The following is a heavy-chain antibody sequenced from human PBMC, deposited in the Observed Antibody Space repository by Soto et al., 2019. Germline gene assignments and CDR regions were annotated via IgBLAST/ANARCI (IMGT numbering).Heavy chain of an antibody. CDR2: IGGYNGNT. Sequence: QVQLVQSGAEVKKPGASVKVSCKASGYTFTIYGISWVRQAPGSGLEWMGWIGGYNGNTDYAQNLQDRVTLTTDAATSSVYMELRSLRSDDTAVYYCARVDYYDSSGYYGYWGQGTLITVSS. CDR1: GYTFTIYG. CDR3: ARVDYYDSSGYYGY. J-gene: IGHJ4*02. V-gene: IGHV1-18*04. D-gene: IGHD3-22*01.